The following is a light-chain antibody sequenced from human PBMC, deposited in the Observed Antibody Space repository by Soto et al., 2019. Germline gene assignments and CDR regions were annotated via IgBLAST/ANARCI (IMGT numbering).Light chain of an antibody. CDR1: SSDVGGYNY. J-gene: IGLJ2*01. CDR3: SSYTSSSTLPGV. CDR2: DVS. Sequence: QSALTQPASVSGSPGQSITISRTGTSSDVGGYNYVSWYQQHPGKAPKLTIYDVSNRPSGVSNRFSGSKSGNTASLTISGLQAEDEADYYCSSYTSSSTLPGVFGGGTKLTV. V-gene: IGLV2-14*01.